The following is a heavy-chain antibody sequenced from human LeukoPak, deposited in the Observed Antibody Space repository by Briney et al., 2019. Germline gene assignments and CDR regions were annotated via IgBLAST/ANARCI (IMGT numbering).Heavy chain of an antibody. CDR2: LGGSGGNT. CDR1: GFIVSSNY. V-gene: IGHV3-23*01. Sequence: PGGSLRLSCAASGFIVSSNYMSWVRQAPGKGLEWVPSLGGSGGNTYYAGSVKGRFIISRDNSKNTLYLQMNSLRAEDTAVYYCAKVYLPLITNGRNTFDIWGQGTMVTVSS. CDR3: AKVYLPLITNGRNTFDI. J-gene: IGHJ3*02. D-gene: IGHD5-24*01.